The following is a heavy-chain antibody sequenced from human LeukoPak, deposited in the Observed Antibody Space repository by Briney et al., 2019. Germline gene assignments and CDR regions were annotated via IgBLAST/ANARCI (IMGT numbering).Heavy chain of an antibody. CDR1: GYTFTSYD. Sequence: ASVKVSCKASGYTFTSYDINWVRQATGQGLEWMGWMNPNSGNTGYAQKFQGRVTMTRDTSTSTVYMELTSLRSADTAVYFCARDGLYCTNGVCSSDIWGQGTLVTVSS. CDR2: MNPNSGNT. D-gene: IGHD2-8*01. J-gene: IGHJ3*02. V-gene: IGHV1-8*01. CDR3: ARDGLYCTNGVCSSDI.